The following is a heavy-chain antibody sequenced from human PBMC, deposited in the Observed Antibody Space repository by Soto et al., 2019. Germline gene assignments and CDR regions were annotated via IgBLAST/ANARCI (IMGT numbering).Heavy chain of an antibody. J-gene: IGHJ6*02. CDR3: ARVTADILSGYYGYYYYYGMDV. D-gene: IGHD3-9*01. V-gene: IGHV4-4*02. CDR1: GGSTSSSNW. Sequence: PSETLSLTCAVSGGSTSSSNWWSWVRQPPGKGLEWIGEIYHSGSTNYNPSLKSRVTISVDKSKNQFSLKLSSVTAADTAVYYCARVTADILSGYYGYYYYYGMDVWGQGTTVTVSS. CDR2: IYHSGST.